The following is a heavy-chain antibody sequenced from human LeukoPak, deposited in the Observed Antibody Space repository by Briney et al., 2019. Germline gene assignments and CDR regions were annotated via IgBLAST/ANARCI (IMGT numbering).Heavy chain of an antibody. V-gene: IGHV3-7*01. CDR2: IGQGGNEK. D-gene: IGHD1-1*01. CDR3: ARDSIMPERTGGSDY. J-gene: IGHJ4*02. CDR1: GFTFSTYW. Sequence: GGSLRLSCVVSGFTFSTYWMSWVRQAPGKGLEWLGNIGQGGNEKYYVASVKGRFTISRDNAKNSLYLQMNSLRAEDTAIYYCARDSIMPERTGGSDYWGQGILVTVSS.